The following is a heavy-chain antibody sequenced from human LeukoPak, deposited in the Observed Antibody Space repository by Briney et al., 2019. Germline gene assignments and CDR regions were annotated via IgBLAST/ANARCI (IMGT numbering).Heavy chain of an antibody. CDR3: TTDGIAAVGYY. Sequence: PGGSLRLSCAASGFSFSHSDMTWVRQAPGKGLEWVGRIKSKTDGGTTDYAAPVKGRFTISRDDSKNTLYLQMNSLKTEDTAVYYCTTDGIAAVGYYWGQGTLVTVSS. CDR1: GFSFSHSD. J-gene: IGHJ4*02. CDR2: IKSKTDGGTT. V-gene: IGHV3-15*01. D-gene: IGHD6-13*01.